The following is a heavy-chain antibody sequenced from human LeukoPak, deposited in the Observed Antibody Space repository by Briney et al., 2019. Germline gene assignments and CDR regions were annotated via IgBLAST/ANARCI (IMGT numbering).Heavy chain of an antibody. J-gene: IGHJ4*02. Sequence: QPGGSLRPSCAASGFTFSTYAMGWVRPAPGMGLEWVSAISGPGDTTYYADSVKGRFTISRDNSRDTLFLQMNSLRVEDTAVYYCVKDPGSGWYVLYWGQGTLVTVSS. CDR3: VKDPGSGWYVLY. V-gene: IGHV3-23*01. CDR1: GFTFSTYA. D-gene: IGHD6-19*01. CDR2: ISGPGDTT.